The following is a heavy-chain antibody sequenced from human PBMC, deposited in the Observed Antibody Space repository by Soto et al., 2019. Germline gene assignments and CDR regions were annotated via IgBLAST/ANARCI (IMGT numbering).Heavy chain of an antibody. CDR1: GFSLSTNGVG. Sequence: QITLKESGPTLVKPTQTLTLTCAFSGFSLSTNGVGVGWIRQPPGKALEWIALIYWDDDKRYSPSLKSRLTITKDTYKNQVVLTMTNVDPVDTATYFCAHRLRSTVAVAYCSGGSCYPHAFGIWGQGTMVTFSS. CDR2: IYWDDDK. J-gene: IGHJ3*02. V-gene: IGHV2-5*02. D-gene: IGHD2-15*01. CDR3: AHRLRSTVAVAYCSGGSCYPHAFGI.